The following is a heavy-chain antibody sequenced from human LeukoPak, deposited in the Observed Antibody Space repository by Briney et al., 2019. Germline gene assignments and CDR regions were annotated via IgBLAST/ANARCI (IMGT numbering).Heavy chain of an antibody. Sequence: PGGSLRLSCAASGFTFSSYWMSWVRQAPGKGLEWVANIKQDGSEKYYVDSVKGRFTISRDNAKSSLYLQMNSLRVEDTAVYYCTRGGSTSSYYWDDWGQGTLVTVSS. CDR1: GFTFSSYW. CDR3: TRGGSTSSYYWDD. J-gene: IGHJ4*02. D-gene: IGHD6-13*01. V-gene: IGHV3-7*01. CDR2: IKQDGSEK.